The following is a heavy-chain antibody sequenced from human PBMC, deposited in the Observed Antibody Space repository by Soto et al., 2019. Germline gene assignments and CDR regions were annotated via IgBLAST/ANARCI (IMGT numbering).Heavy chain of an antibody. CDR1: GFTFSSYG. J-gene: IGHJ6*02. Sequence: GGSLRLSCAASGFTFSSYGMHWVRQAPGKGLEWVAVISYDGSNKYYADSVKGRFTISRDNSKNTLYLQMNSLRAEDTAVYYCAKSTDLKIKQTRGFMDVWGQGTTVTVSS. CDR3: AKSTDLKIKQTRGFMDV. V-gene: IGHV3-30*18. D-gene: IGHD3-10*01. CDR2: ISYDGSNK.